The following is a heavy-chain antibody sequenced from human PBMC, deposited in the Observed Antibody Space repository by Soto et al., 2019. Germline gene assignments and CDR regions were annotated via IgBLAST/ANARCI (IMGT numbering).Heavy chain of an antibody. CDR1: GFTFSNYA. J-gene: IGHJ6*02. CDR3: AKGGRRVLIPMDV. Sequence: QLLESGGGLVQTGGSLRLSCTASGFTFSNYAMSWVRQAPGKGLEWVSGIRSSGESTYYADSVKGRLTISRYNSKNMLYLQINSLRAEDTAVYYCAKGGRRVLIPMDVWGQGTTVTVSS. CDR2: IRSSGEST. D-gene: IGHD2-8*01. V-gene: IGHV3-23*01.